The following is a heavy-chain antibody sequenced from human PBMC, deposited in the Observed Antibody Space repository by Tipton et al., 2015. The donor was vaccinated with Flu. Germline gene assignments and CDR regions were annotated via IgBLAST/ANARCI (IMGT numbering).Heavy chain of an antibody. J-gene: IGHJ5*02. CDR3: AGDGDPGGNFYWFDP. CDR1: GYTFTSYG. D-gene: IGHD4-23*01. CDR2: ISAYNGNT. V-gene: IGHV1-18*01. Sequence: QLVQSGAEVKKPGASVKVSCKASGYTFTSYGISWVRQAPGQGLEWMGWISAYNGNTNYAQKLQGRVTMTTDTSTSTAYMELRSLRSDDTAVYYGAGDGDPGGNFYWFDPWGQGTLVTVSS.